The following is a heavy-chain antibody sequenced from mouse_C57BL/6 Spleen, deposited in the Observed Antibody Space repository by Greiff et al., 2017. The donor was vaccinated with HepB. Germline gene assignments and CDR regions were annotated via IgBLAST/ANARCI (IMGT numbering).Heavy chain of an antibody. CDR1: GYTFTDYY. Sequence: VQLQQSGPELVKPGASVKISCKASGYTFTDYYMNWVKQSHGKSLEWIRDINPNNGGTSYNQKFKGKSTLTVDKSSSTAYMELRSLTSEDSAVYYCAPTYYSNPYYFDYWGQGTTLTVSS. CDR2: INPNNGGT. V-gene: IGHV1-26*01. CDR3: APTYYSNPYYFDY. J-gene: IGHJ2*01. D-gene: IGHD2-5*01.